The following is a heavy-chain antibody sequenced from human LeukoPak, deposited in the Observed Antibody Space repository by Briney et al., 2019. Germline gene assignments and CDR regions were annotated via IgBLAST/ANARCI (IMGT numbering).Heavy chain of an antibody. CDR3: ASYTIFGVAFDY. CDR2: INYSGST. V-gene: IGHV4-34*01. D-gene: IGHD3-3*01. J-gene: IGHJ4*02. CDR1: GGSFSGYY. Sequence: SETLSLTCTVYGGSFSGYYWNWIRQPPGKGLEWIGEINYSGSTNYNPSLKSRVTISIDTSRNQFSLKLSSVTAADTAVYYCASYTIFGVAFDYWGQGTLVTVSS.